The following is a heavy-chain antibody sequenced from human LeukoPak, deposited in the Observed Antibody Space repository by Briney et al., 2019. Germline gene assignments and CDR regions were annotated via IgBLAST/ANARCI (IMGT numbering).Heavy chain of an antibody. J-gene: IGHJ4*02. V-gene: IGHV3-23*01. CDR1: GFTFSSYA. D-gene: IGHD3-22*01. Sequence: GGSLRLSCAASGFTFSSYAMSWVRQAPGKGLEWVSAISGSGGSTDYADSVKGRFTISRDNSKNTLYLQMNSLRAEDTAVYYCAKRNTYYYDSSGYSSDYFDYWGQGILVTVSS. CDR2: ISGSGGST. CDR3: AKRNTYYYDSSGYSSDYFDY.